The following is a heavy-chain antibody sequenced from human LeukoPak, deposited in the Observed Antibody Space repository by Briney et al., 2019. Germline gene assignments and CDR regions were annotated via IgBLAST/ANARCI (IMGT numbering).Heavy chain of an antibody. J-gene: IGHJ4*02. CDR1: GFTFSAYS. CDR3: ARDDPYYFDY. CDR2: TTSTSNFI. V-gene: IGHV3-21*05. Sequence: PGRSLRLSCTASGFTFSAYSMDWVRQAPGKGLEWLSITTSTSNFIYYADSVKGRFTVSRDNAKNSLYLQMNSLRAEDTAVYYCARDDPYYFDYWGQGPLVTVSS.